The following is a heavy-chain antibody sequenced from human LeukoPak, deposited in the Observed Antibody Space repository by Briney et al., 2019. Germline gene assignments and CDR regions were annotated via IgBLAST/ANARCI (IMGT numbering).Heavy chain of an antibody. D-gene: IGHD3-10*01. CDR3: ARSTFGELPELGY. V-gene: IGHV4-34*01. Sequence: SETLSLTCAVYGGSFSGYYWSWIRQPPGKGLEWIGEINHSGSTNYNPSLKSRVIISVDTSKNQFSLKLSSVTAADTAVYYCARSTFGELPELGYWGQGTLVTVSS. J-gene: IGHJ4*02. CDR1: GGSFSGYY. CDR2: INHSGST.